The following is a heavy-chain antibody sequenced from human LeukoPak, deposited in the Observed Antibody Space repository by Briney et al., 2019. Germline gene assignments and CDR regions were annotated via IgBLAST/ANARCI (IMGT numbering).Heavy chain of an antibody. CDR2: IKQDGSEK. CDR1: GFTFSSYW. CDR3: AKMRSSGYFTDFDY. Sequence: GGSLRLSCAASGFTFSSYWMSWVRQAPGKGLEWVANIKQDGSEKYYVDSVKGRFTISRDNAKNSLYLQMNSLRAEDTAVYYCAKMRSSGYFTDFDYWGQGTLVTVSS. D-gene: IGHD3-22*01. J-gene: IGHJ4*02. V-gene: IGHV3-7*03.